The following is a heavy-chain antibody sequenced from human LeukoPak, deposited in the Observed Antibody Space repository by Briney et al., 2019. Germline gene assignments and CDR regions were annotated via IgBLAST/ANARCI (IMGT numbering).Heavy chain of an antibody. CDR3: AKDPGYCSGGSCYYFDY. Sequence: GGSLRLSCAASGFTFSSYAMSWVRQAPGKGLEWVSAISGSGGSTYCADSVKGRFTISRDNSKNTLYLQMNSLRAEDTAVYYCAKDPGYCSGGSCYYFDYWGQGTLVTVSS. V-gene: IGHV3-23*01. CDR1: GFTFSSYA. CDR2: ISGSGGST. D-gene: IGHD2-15*01. J-gene: IGHJ4*02.